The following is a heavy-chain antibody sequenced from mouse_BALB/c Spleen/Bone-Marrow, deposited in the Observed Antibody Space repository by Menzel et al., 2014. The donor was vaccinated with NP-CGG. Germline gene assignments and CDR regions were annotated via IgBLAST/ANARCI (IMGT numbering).Heavy chain of an antibody. D-gene: IGHD3-1*01. J-gene: IGHJ2*01. Sequence: EAKLMESGGGLVKPGGSLKLSCAASGFTFSYYAMSWVRQSPEKRLEWVAEISSGGSYTYYPDTATGRFAISRDNAKNTLYLEMSGLRSEDTAMYYCVRDSSGYFDYWGQGTTLTVSS. CDR3: VRDSSGYFDY. CDR2: ISSGGSYT. CDR1: GFTFSYYA. V-gene: IGHV5-9-4*01.